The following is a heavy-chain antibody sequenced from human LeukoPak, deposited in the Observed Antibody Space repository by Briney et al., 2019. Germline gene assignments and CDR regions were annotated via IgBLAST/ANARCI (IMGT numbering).Heavy chain of an antibody. D-gene: IGHD6-13*01. CDR1: GGSISSSNW. CDR3: ARGYSSSWYFNWFDP. Sequence: SETLSLTCAVSGGSISSSNWWSWVRQTPGKGLEWIGEIYHSGSTNYNPSLKSRVTISVDTSKNQFSLKLSSVTAADTAVYYCARGYSSSWYFNWFDPWGQGTLVTVSS. J-gene: IGHJ5*02. V-gene: IGHV4-4*02. CDR2: IYHSGST.